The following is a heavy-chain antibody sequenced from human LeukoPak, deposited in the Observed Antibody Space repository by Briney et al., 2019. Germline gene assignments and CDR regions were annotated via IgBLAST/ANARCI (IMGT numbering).Heavy chain of an antibody. CDR3: ATARRSGRRTWLDAFDI. CDR2: IIPILGIA. J-gene: IGHJ3*02. CDR1: GGTFSSYA. V-gene: IGHV1-69*04. Sequence: SVKVSCKASGGTFSSYAISWVRQAPGQGLEWMGRIIPILGIANYAQKFQGRGTITADKSTSTAYMELSSLRSEDTAVYYCATARRSGRRTWLDAFDIWGQGTMVTVSS. D-gene: IGHD6-19*01.